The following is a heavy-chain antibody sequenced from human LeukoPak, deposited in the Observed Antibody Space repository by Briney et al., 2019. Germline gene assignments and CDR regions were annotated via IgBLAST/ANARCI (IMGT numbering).Heavy chain of an antibody. V-gene: IGHV3-11*04. CDR3: ARPPPTYGDYSFDY. Sequence: PGGSLRLSCAASGFTFSDYYMSWIRQAPGKGLEWVSYISSSGSTIYCADSVKGRFTISRDNAKNSLYLQMNSLRAEDTAVYYCARPPPTYGDYSFDYWGQGTLVTVSS. CDR1: GFTFSDYY. J-gene: IGHJ4*02. D-gene: IGHD4-17*01. CDR2: ISSSGSTI.